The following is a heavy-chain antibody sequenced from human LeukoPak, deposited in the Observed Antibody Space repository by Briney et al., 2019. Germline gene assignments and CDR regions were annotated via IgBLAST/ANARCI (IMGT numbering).Heavy chain of an antibody. CDR2: IKQDGSEK. CDR3: AREGGYCSSTSCYAPLDFDY. Sequence: GGSLRLSCAASGFTFSTYSMNWVRQAPGKGLEWVANIKQDGSEKYYVDSVKGRFTISRDNAKNSLYLQMNSLRAEDTAVYYCAREGGYCSSTSCYAPLDFDYWGQGTLVTVSS. CDR1: GFTFSTYS. D-gene: IGHD2-2*01. V-gene: IGHV3-7*01. J-gene: IGHJ4*02.